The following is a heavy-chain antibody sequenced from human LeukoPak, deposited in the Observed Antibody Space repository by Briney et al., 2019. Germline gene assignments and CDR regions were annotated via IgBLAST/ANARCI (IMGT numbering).Heavy chain of an antibody. J-gene: IGHJ2*01. CDR3: ASGRYFDL. CDR2: VYYRGST. V-gene: IGHV4-39*07. Sequence: SETLSLTCNVSGGSISSSSYYWGWVRQPPGKGLGWIGSVYYRGSTYYKPSIKSRVTISLDPSKNQFSLKMSSVTAADPAVYFCASGRYFDLWGRGTLVTVSS. CDR1: GGSISSSSYY.